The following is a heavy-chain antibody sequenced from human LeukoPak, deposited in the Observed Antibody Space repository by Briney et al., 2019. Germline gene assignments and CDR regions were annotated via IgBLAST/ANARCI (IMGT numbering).Heavy chain of an antibody. CDR2: IYYSGST. CDR3: AVGHYYHSSGYLFDS. J-gene: IGHJ4*02. D-gene: IGHD3-22*01. CDR1: GGSISSSSYY. Sequence: SETLSLTCTVSGGSISSSSYYWGWIRQPPGKGLEWIGSIYYSGSTYYNPSLKSRVTISVDTSKNQFSLKLSSVPAADTAVYYCAVGHYYHSSGYLFDSWGQGTLVTVSS. V-gene: IGHV4-39*07.